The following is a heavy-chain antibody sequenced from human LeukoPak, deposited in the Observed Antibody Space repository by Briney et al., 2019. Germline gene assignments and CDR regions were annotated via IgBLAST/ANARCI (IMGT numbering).Heavy chain of an antibody. V-gene: IGHV3-21*01. CDR1: GFTFSSYA. CDR3: AMSGSYFYFDY. D-gene: IGHD1-26*01. CDR2: ISSSSTYI. Sequence: GGSLRLSCAASGFTFSSYAMSWVRQAPGKGLEWVSSISSSSTYIFYADSVKGRFTISRDNAMNSLYLQMNSLRAEDTAVYYCAMSGSYFYFDYWGQGTLVTVSS. J-gene: IGHJ4*02.